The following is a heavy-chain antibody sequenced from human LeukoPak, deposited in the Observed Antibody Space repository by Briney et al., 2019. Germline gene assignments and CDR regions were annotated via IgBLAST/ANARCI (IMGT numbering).Heavy chain of an antibody. V-gene: IGHV1-18*01. CDR1: GYTFTSYG. Sequence: ASVKVSCKASGYTFTSYGISWVRQAPGQGLEWMGWISAYSGNTNYAQKLQGRVTMATDTSTSTAYMELRSLRSDDTAVYYCARDKPRTSFDYWGQGTLVTVSS. CDR3: ARDKPRTSFDY. CDR2: ISAYSGNT. J-gene: IGHJ4*02. D-gene: IGHD1-14*01.